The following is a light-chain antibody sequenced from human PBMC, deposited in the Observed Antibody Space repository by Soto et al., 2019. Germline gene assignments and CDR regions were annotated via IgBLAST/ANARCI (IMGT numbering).Light chain of an antibody. CDR1: QFVTSGH. V-gene: IGKV3-20*01. CDR3: QQYGSAVT. J-gene: IGKJ5*01. Sequence: EIVLTQSPGTLSVSSGEGTTLSCRASQFVTSGHLAWYQQKPGQAPRLLIYDASTRATGIPDRFSGSGSGTDFSLTSSRLEPEDFTVYYCQQYGSAVTVGRATRREIK. CDR2: DAS.